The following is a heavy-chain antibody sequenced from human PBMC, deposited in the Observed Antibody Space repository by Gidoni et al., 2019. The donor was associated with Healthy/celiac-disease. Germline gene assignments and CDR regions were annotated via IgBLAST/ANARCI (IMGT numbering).Heavy chain of an antibody. J-gene: IGHJ6*02. CDR1: GGTFSSYA. D-gene: IGHD2-2*01. V-gene: IGHV1-69*01. CDR2: IIPIFGTA. Sequence: QVQLVQSGAEVKKPGSSVKVSCKASGGTFSSYAISWVRQAPGQGLEWMGGIIPIFGTANYAQKFQGRVTITADESTSTAYMELSSLRSEDTAVYYCARAVDCSSTSCPNYYYYYGMDVWGQGTTVTVSS. CDR3: ARAVDCSSTSCPNYYYYYGMDV.